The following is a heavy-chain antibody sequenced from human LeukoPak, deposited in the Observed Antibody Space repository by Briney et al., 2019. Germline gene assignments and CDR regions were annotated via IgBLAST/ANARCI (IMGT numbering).Heavy chain of an antibody. J-gene: IGHJ5*02. CDR3: AKEDGSWYVH. Sequence: GRSLRLSCAASGFTFSSYGMHWVRQAPGKGLEWVAVISYDGSNKYYADSVKGRFTISRDNSKNTLYLQVNSLRAEDTAVYYCAKEDGSWYVHWGQGTLVTVSS. CDR1: GFTFSSYG. CDR2: ISYDGSNK. V-gene: IGHV3-30*18.